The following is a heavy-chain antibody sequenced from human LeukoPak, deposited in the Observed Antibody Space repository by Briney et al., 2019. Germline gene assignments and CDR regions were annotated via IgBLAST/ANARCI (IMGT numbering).Heavy chain of an antibody. CDR1: GGSISSSNW. Sequence: SETLSLTCAVSGGSISSSNWWSWVRQPPGKGLEWIGEIYHSGSTNYNPSLKSRVTISVDKSKNQFSLKLSSVTAADTAVYYCARASVVPAAHDAFDNWGQGTMVTVSS. CDR2: IYHSGST. CDR3: ARASVVPAAHDAFDN. D-gene: IGHD2-2*01. V-gene: IGHV4-4*02. J-gene: IGHJ3*02.